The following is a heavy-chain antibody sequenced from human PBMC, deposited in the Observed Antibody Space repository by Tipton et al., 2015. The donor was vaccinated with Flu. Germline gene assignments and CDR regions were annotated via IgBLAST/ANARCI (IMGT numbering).Heavy chain of an antibody. CDR1: GDSISSYY. V-gene: IGHV4-4*07. CDR2: IYTSGST. J-gene: IGHJ4*02. D-gene: IGHD3-10*01. CDR3: TRDPLFNPFMVRGIIVDS. Sequence: TLSLTCTVSGDSISSYYWSWIRQPAGKGLEWIGRIYTSGSTNYNASLKSRVTMSIDTSKNQFSLKVTSVTAADTAVYYCTRDPLFNPFMVRGIIVDSWGQGTLVAVSS.